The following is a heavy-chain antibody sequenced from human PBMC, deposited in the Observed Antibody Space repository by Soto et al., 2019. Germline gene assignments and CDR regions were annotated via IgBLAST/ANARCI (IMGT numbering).Heavy chain of an antibody. CDR3: AKSRDSSDAFDI. Sequence: SWVSKAPGKGLEWVSAISGSGGSTYYADSVKGRFTISRDNSKNTLYLQMNSLRAEDTAVYYCAKSRDSSDAFDIWGQGTMVTVSS. V-gene: IGHV3-23*01. CDR2: ISGSGGST. J-gene: IGHJ3*02. D-gene: IGHD3-22*01.